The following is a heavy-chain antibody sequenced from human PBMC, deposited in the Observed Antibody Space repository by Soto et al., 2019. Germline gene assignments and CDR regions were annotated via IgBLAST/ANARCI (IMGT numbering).Heavy chain of an antibody. D-gene: IGHD3-3*01. CDR1: GFTPSNYD. V-gene: IGHV3-48*03. CDR2: ISSDGSSR. CDR3: AREVDFWGDWKNGMDV. Sequence: EVQLVESGGGLVQPGGSLRLSCAASGFTPSNYDMNWVRQAPGKGLEWVSHISSDGSSRYYADSVKGRFTISRDNARNSLSLQMNSLIVEDTAVYYCAREVDFWGDWKNGMDVWGQGTAVTVSS. J-gene: IGHJ6*02.